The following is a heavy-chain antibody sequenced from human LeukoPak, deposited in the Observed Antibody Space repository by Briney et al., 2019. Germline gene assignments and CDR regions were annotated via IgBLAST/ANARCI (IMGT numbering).Heavy chain of an antibody. V-gene: IGHV1-2*02. CDR1: GYTFTAYY. CDR3: ASPSNYGSGSQLNY. D-gene: IGHD3-10*01. Sequence: ASVKVSCKASGYTFTAYYIHWVRQAPGQGLEWMGWINPSSGGTNYAQKFQGRVIMTRDTSISTAYMELSRLRSDDTAVYYCASPSNYGSGSQLNYWGQGTLVTVSS. J-gene: IGHJ4*02. CDR2: INPSSGGT.